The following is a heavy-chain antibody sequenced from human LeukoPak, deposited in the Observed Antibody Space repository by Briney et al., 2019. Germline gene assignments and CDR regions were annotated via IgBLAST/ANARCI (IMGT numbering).Heavy chain of an antibody. D-gene: IGHD3-22*01. J-gene: IGHJ4*02. CDR2: ISGGSDTI. Sequence: GGSLRLSCAASGFTLSPYPMNWVRQAPGQGLEWVSYISGGSDTIHYADSVKGRFTISRDNAKNSLYLQMNSLRAEDTAVYYCARELSKDRYFDSWGQGTLVTVSS. CDR3: ARELSKDRYFDS. V-gene: IGHV3-48*04. CDR1: GFTLSPYP.